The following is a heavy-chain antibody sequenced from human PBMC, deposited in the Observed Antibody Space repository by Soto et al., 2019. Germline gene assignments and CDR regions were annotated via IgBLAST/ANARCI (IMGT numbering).Heavy chain of an antibody. Sequence: ASVKVSCKASGYTLTNYHVHGVRQAPGQGFEWMGIINPNGGRTSYAQQFQGRVTMTTDTSTGTVYMELRSLRSEDTAAYYGARDNIYYRSTSEGYFYYVMDVWGQGTTVTVSS. CDR1: GYTLTNYH. CDR3: ARDNIYYRSTSEGYFYYVMDV. D-gene: IGHD3-22*01. J-gene: IGHJ6*02. V-gene: IGHV1-46*01. CDR2: INPNGGRT.